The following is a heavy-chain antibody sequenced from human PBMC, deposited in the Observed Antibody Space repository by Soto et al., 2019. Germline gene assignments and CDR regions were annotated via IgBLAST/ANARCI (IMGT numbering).Heavy chain of an antibody. J-gene: IGHJ4*02. V-gene: IGHV1-69*19. CDR1: GGTFNTYA. D-gene: IGHD3-10*01. CDR3: AREVQVHTPAFVY. Sequence: QVQLVQSGAEMKKPGSSVKVSCQSSGGTFNTYAMNWVRQAPGQGPEWMGDISPMFGAANYAPKFQDRVTITADESTGTSYMQLSSLTSEDTAPYFCAREVQVHTPAFVYWGQGTLVSVSS. CDR2: ISPMFGAA.